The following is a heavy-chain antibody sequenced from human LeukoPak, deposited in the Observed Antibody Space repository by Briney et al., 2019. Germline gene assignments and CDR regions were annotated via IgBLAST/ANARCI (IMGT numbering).Heavy chain of an antibody. CDR1: GGSFSGYY. CDR3: ARAGVVPLLDP. J-gene: IGHJ5*02. V-gene: IGHV4-34*01. D-gene: IGHD2-2*01. Sequence: PSETLSLTCAVYGGSFSGYYWSWIRQPPVKGLEWIGEINHSGSTNYNPSLKSRVTISVDTSKNQFSLKLSSVTAADTAVYYCARAGVVPLLDPWGQGTLVTVSS. CDR2: INHSGST.